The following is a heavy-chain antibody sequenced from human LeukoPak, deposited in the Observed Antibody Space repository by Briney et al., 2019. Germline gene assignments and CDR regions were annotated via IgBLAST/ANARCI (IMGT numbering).Heavy chain of an antibody. J-gene: IGHJ4*02. D-gene: IGHD3-22*01. Sequence: PGGSLRLPCAASGFTFSNYGMYWVRQAPGKGLEWVTFIPFDGSNKYYADSVKGRFTISRDNSKNTLYLQMNSLRAEDTAVYYCAKDHRVYDNSAFLDSWGQGTLVTVSS. CDR3: AKDHRVYDNSAFLDS. CDR1: GFTFSNYG. V-gene: IGHV3-30*02. CDR2: IPFDGSNK.